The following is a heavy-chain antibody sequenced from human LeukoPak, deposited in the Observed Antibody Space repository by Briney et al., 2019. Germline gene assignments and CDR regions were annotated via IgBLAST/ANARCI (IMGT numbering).Heavy chain of an antibody. D-gene: IGHD6-19*01. CDR1: GFTVGSNY. Sequence: PGGSLRLSCAASGFTVGSNYMSWVRQAPGKGLEWVSYISSSSSTIYYADSVKGRFTISRDNAKNSLYLQMNSLRAEDTAVYYCARDMPVRDTSGWPPLWGQGTLVTVSS. CDR3: ARDMPVRDTSGWPPL. V-gene: IGHV3-48*01. J-gene: IGHJ4*02. CDR2: ISSSSSTI.